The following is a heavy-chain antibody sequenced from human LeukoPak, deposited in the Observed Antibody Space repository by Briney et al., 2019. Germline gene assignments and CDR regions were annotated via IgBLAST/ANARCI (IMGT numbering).Heavy chain of an antibody. Sequence: GGSLRLSCAASGFTFSDYYMNWIRQAPGKGLEWVSYIGGSGSTIYSADSVKGRFTISRDNAKNSLYLQMNSLRAEDTAVYYCARTYDYVWGSYRYTIRPFDYWGQGTLVTVSS. D-gene: IGHD3-16*02. J-gene: IGHJ4*02. CDR1: GFTFSDYY. CDR3: ARTYDYVWGSYRYTIRPFDY. V-gene: IGHV3-11*04. CDR2: IGGSGSTI.